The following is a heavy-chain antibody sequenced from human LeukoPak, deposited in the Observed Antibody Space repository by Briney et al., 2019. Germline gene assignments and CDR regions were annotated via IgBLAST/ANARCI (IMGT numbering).Heavy chain of an antibody. CDR2: ISSSSSYI. D-gene: IGHD2-21*01. Sequence: KPGGSLRLSCAASGFTFSSYSMNWVRQAPGKGLEWVSSISSSSSYIYYADSVKGRFTISRDNAKNSLYLQMNSLRAEDTAVYYCAREPLPSQTYCGGDCYYGYWGQGTLVTVSS. CDR1: GFTFSSYS. CDR3: AREPLPSQTYCGGDCYYGY. J-gene: IGHJ4*02. V-gene: IGHV3-21*01.